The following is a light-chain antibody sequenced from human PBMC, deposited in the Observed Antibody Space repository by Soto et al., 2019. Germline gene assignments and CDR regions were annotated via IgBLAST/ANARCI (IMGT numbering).Light chain of an antibody. V-gene: IGKV3D-15*01. CDR3: QQYNSWPPT. CDR2: GAS. J-gene: IGKJ1*01. CDR1: HSVSGY. Sequence: DIVMTQSPATLSVSPGDSATLSCRASHSVSGYLAWYQQKPGQAPRLLIYGASTMATGIPARFSGSGSGTEFTLTISSLQSEDFAVYYCQQYNSWPPTFGQGTKVEIK.